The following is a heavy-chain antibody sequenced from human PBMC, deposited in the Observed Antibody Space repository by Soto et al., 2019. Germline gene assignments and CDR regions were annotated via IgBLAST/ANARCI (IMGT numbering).Heavy chain of an antibody. V-gene: IGHV3-30-3*01. Sequence: QVQLVESGGGVVQPGRSLRLSCAVSGFTFSNYAMHWVRQAPGKGLEWVAIVSHDGNNQYYADSAKGRFTISRDNSENTLYLKMNSLRAEDTAVCYCARDGATQMWRPWYFDLWGRGTLVTVSS. CDR3: ARDGATQMWRPWYFDL. J-gene: IGHJ2*01. CDR2: VSHDGNNQ. CDR1: GFTFSNYA. D-gene: IGHD2-21*01.